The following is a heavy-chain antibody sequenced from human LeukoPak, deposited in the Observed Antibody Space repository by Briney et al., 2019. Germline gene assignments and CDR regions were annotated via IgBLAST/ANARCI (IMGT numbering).Heavy chain of an antibody. V-gene: IGHV4-59*01. J-gene: IGHJ6*03. CDR2: IDHTGIA. Sequence: NSSETLSLTCTVSDDSITIYYWSWIRQPPGKGLEWIGYIDHTGIANYNPSLNSRVTISRDTSKNHFSLELSSATAADTAVYFCARGRVSSSTWYSAYYYFYMDVWGKGTTVTVSS. CDR1: DDSITIYY. CDR3: ARGRVSSSTWYSAYYYFYMDV. D-gene: IGHD6-13*01.